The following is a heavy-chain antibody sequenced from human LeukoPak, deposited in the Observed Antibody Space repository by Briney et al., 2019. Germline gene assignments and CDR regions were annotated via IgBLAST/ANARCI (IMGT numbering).Heavy chain of an antibody. V-gene: IGHV3-73*01. D-gene: IGHD5-18*01. J-gene: IGHJ6*02. Sequence: PGGSLKLSCAASGFTFSGSAIHWVRQASGKGLEWVGHIRSKANSYATAYAASVKGRFTISRDDSKNTAYLEMNSLKTEDTAVYYCTRRAHTAMDDYYYGMDVWGQGASVTVSS. CDR3: TRRAHTAMDDYYYGMDV. CDR1: GFTFSGSA. CDR2: IRSKANSYAT.